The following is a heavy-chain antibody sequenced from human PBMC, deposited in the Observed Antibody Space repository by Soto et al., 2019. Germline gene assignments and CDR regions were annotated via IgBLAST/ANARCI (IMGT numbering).Heavy chain of an antibody. J-gene: IGHJ6*02. CDR1: GGSFSVYY. CDR2: INHSGST. Sequence: SETLSLTCAVYGGSFSVYYWSLIRQPPGKGLEWIGEINHSGSTNYNPSLKSRVTISVDTSKNQFSLKLSSVTAADTAVYYCARVSIAAAGFYYYYGMDVWGQGTRFTVSS. CDR3: ARVSIAAAGFYYYYGMDV. D-gene: IGHD6-13*01. V-gene: IGHV4-34*01.